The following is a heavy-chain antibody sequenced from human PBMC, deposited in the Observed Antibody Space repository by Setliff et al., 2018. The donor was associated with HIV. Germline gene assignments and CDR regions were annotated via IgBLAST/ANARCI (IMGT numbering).Heavy chain of an antibody. Sequence: PGGSLRLSCAASGFNFKNTWMSWVRQAPGKGLEWVGRITSKTDGATIDYAAPAKGRFTISRDDSKNTLHLQMNSLKTEATAVYYCITDDYYDSNGSHEAFDIWGQGTMGTVS. J-gene: IGHJ3*02. V-gene: IGHV3-15*01. CDR1: GFNFKNTW. CDR2: ITSKTDGATI. CDR3: ITDDYYDSNGSHEAFDI. D-gene: IGHD3-22*01.